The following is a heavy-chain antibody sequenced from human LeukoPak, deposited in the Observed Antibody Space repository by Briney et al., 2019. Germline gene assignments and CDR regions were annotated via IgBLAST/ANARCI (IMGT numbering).Heavy chain of an antibody. V-gene: IGHV1-69*05. J-gene: IGHJ4*02. D-gene: IGHD2-21*01. CDR2: IIPIFGTA. CDR1: GGTFSSYA. Sequence: GASVKVSCKASGGTFSSYAISWVRQAPGQGLEWMGGIIPIFGTANYAQTFQGRVTITTDESTSTAYMELSSQRSEDTAVYYCARGPTLIWRYYFDYWGQGTLVTVSS. CDR3: ARGPTLIWRYYFDY.